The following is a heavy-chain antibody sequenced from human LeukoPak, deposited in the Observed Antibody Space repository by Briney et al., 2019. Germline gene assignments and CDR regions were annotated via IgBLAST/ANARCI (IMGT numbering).Heavy chain of an antibody. CDR1: GGSISSSTYY. J-gene: IGHJ6*02. CDR2: LYYTGST. V-gene: IGHV4-39*07. Sequence: SETLSLTCSVSGGSISSSTYYWGWIRQPPGKGLEWIGTLYYTGSTYYNPSLKSRVTISVDTSKNQFSLKLSSVTAADTAVYYCARDLSYCSSTSCHGYYYYYGMDVWGQGTTVTVSS. D-gene: IGHD2-2*01. CDR3: ARDLSYCSSTSCHGYYYYYGMDV.